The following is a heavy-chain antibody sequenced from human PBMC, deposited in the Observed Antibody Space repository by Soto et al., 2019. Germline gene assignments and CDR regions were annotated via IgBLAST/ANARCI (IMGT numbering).Heavy chain of an antibody. V-gene: IGHV1-18*01. CDR3: ARDLAVGLVDY. Sequence: QVQLVQSGAEVKKPGASVKVSCKASGYTFTSYGISWVRQAPGQGLEWMGWISAYNGNTNYAQKLQGRDTMTTGQSTSTAYMELGSLRFEDPAVYYCARDLAVGLVDYWGQGTLVTVSS. D-gene: IGHD6-19*01. CDR2: ISAYNGNT. J-gene: IGHJ4*02. CDR1: GYTFTSYG.